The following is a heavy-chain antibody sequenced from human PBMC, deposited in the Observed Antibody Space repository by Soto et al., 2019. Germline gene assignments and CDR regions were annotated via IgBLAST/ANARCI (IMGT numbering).Heavy chain of an antibody. Sequence: SETLSLTCTVSGRSMCGYYWSWILKPAGERLEWIGRIYTSGTTDFNPSLKGRVTMSVDTSKNQFSLKLTSVTAADTALYYCAREDYYDTGYYVVWGQGTQVTVSS. CDR3: AREDYYDTGYYVV. J-gene: IGHJ4*02. V-gene: IGHV4-4*07. CDR2: IYTSGTT. D-gene: IGHD3-9*01. CDR1: GRSMCGYY.